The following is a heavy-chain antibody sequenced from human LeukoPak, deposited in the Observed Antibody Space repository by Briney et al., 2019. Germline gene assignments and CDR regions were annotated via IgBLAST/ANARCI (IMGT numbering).Heavy chain of an antibody. J-gene: IGHJ4*02. Sequence: PSETLSLTCAVSGGPISSSNWWSWVRQPPGKGLEWIGEIYHSGSTNYNPSLKSRVTISVDKSKNQFSLKLSSVTAADTAVYYCARALVAGTRVFDYWGQGTLVTVSS. CDR2: IYHSGST. CDR3: ARALVAGTRVFDY. CDR1: GGPISSSNW. V-gene: IGHV4-4*02. D-gene: IGHD6-19*01.